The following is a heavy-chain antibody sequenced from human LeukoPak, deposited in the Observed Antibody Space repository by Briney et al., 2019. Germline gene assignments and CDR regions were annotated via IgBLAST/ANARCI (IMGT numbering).Heavy chain of an antibody. Sequence: GESLKISCKGSGYRFTTYWIAWVRQMPGKGLEWMGIIYPGDSDTRYSPPFQGQVTISADKSITTAYLQWSSLKASDTAMYYCARLYDSTGYYYTYAMDVWGQGTTVTVSS. CDR1: GYRFTTYW. CDR3: ARLYDSTGYYYTYAMDV. CDR2: IYPGDSDT. J-gene: IGHJ6*02. D-gene: IGHD3-22*01. V-gene: IGHV5-51*01.